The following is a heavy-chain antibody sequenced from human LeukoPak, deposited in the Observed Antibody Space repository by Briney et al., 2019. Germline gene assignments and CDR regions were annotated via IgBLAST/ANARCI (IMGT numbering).Heavy chain of an antibody. CDR2: INSDGSST. V-gene: IGHV3-74*01. CDR3: AKACGGTCSDAFDI. D-gene: IGHD2-15*01. J-gene: IGHJ3*02. Sequence: PGGSLRLSCAASGFTFSSYWMHWVRQAPGKGLVWVSRINSDGSSTSYADSVKGRFTISRDNAKNTLYLQMNSLRAEDMALYYCAKACGGTCSDAFDIWGQGTMVTVSS. CDR1: GFTFSSYW.